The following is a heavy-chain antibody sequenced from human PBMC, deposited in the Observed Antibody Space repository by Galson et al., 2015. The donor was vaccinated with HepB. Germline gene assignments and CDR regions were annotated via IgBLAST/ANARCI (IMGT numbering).Heavy chain of an antibody. CDR3: ARWAYDAFDI. CDR2: ISSGSTYL. CDR1: GFTFSSYG. J-gene: IGHJ3*02. V-gene: IGHV3-48*02. Sequence: SLRLSCAASGFTFSSYGMNWVRQAPGKGPEWVSYISSGSTYLYYADSVKGRFTISRDNAKKSLSLQMDSLSDEDTAVYYCARWAYDAFDIWGQGTMVTVSS.